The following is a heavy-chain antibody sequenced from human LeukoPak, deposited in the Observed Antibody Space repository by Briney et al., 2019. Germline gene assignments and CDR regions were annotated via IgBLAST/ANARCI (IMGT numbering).Heavy chain of an antibody. CDR1: GYTFTGYY. CDR2: INPNSGGT. V-gene: IGHV1-2*02. Sequence: ASVKVSCKASGYTFTGYYMHWVRQAPGQGLEWMGWINPNSGGTNYAQKFQGRVTMTRDTSISTAYMELSSLSAEDTAVYYCAKYIVATNSNLVAATRRYFDYWGQGTLVTVSS. D-gene: IGHD2-15*01. CDR3: AKYIVATNSNLVAATRRYFDY. J-gene: IGHJ4*02.